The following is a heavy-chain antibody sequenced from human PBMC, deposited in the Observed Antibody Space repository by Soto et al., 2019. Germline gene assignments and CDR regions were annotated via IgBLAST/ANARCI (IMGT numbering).Heavy chain of an antibody. CDR1: GGSISSGGYY. V-gene: IGHV4-31*03. CDR2: IYYSGST. Sequence: QVQLQESGPGLVKPSQTLSLTCTVSGGSISSGGYYWSWIRQHPGKGLEWIGYIYYSGSTYYNPSLKSRVTXXVXTXXNQFSLKLSSVTAADTAVYYCARAAVRGVIAYFDYWGQGTLVTVSS. J-gene: IGHJ4*02. D-gene: IGHD3-10*01. CDR3: ARAAVRGVIAYFDY.